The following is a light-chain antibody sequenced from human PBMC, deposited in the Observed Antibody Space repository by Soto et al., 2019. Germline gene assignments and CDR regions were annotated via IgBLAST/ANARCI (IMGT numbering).Light chain of an antibody. J-gene: IGLJ1*01. CDR2: GND. Sequence: QSVLTQPPSVSGAPGQRVTISCTGTSSNIGAGYEVHWYHQLPGTAPKFLVSGNDNRPSGVPDRLSASKSGTSGSLAITDLQAEDEGHYYCQSYDRGLTAYFFGTVTQLTVL. CDR3: QSYDRGLTAYF. CDR1: SSNIGAGYE. V-gene: IGLV1-40*01.